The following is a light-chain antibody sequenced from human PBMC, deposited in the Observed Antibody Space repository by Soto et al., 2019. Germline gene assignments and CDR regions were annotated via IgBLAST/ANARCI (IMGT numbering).Light chain of an antibody. V-gene: IGKV3-20*01. Sequence: EVVLTQSPCTLSLSPGERATLSCRASQSVTNKYLDWYQQKPGPAPRLLIFGSSDRVTGIPDRFSSSGSAINFIVTISRLEPGDFAVYCCKHYASSPPYTFGQGTQLAI. CDR3: KHYASSPPYT. CDR1: QSVTNKY. CDR2: GSS. J-gene: IGKJ2*01.